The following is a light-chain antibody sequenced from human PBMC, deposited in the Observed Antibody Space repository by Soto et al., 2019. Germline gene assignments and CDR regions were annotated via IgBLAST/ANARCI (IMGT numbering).Light chain of an antibody. V-gene: IGLV2-8*01. CDR1: GNDIGSYNY. CDR2: EVN. J-gene: IGLJ2*01. Sequence: QSVLTQPPSASGSPGQSVAISCTGTGNDIGSYNYVSWYQQRTGKAPKLILYEVNTRPSGVPDRFSGSKSGNTASLTVSGLGSGEEGDYYCSSYSNRDTYVIFGGGTNLTVL. CDR3: SSYSNRDTYVI.